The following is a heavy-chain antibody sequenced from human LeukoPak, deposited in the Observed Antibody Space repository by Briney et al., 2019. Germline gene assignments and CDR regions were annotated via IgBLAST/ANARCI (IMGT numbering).Heavy chain of an antibody. CDR3: ARRTGYNCYYMDV. V-gene: IGHV1-18*01. CDR1: GYIFTQYG. CDR2: ISTYTGDT. Sequence: ASVKVSCKASGYIFTQYGISWVRQAPGQGLEWMASISTYTGDTNNAQNFQGRVTMTTDTFTSTAYMELRGLRSDDTAVYYCARRTGYNCYYMDVWGQGTTVTVSS. D-gene: IGHD3/OR15-3a*01. J-gene: IGHJ6*03.